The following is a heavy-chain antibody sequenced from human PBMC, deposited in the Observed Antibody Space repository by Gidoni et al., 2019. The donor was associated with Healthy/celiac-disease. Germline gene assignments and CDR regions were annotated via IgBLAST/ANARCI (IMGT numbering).Heavy chain of an antibody. Sequence: QVQLQESGPGLVKPSQTLSLTCTVSGGSISSGGYYWSWIRQHPGKGLEWIGYIYYSGSTYYNPSLKSRVTISVDTSKNQFSLKLSSVTAADTAVYYCARLGASLIKSPPMSYWYFDLWGRGTLVTVSS. D-gene: IGHD3-16*01. J-gene: IGHJ2*01. CDR3: ARLGASLIKSPPMSYWYFDL. CDR1: GGSISSGGYY. CDR2: IYYSGST. V-gene: IGHV4-31*03.